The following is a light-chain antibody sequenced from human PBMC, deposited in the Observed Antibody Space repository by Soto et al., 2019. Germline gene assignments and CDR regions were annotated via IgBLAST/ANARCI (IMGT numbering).Light chain of an antibody. CDR3: CSYAGSYPYV. CDR1: SSDVGGYNY. CDR2: DVS. J-gene: IGLJ1*01. Sequence: QSALTQPRSVSGSPGQSVTISCTGTSSDVGGYNYVSWYQQHPGKAPKLMIYDVSKRPSGVPDRFSGSKSGNTASLIISGLQAEDEADYYCCSYAGSYPYVFGTGTKLTVL. V-gene: IGLV2-11*01.